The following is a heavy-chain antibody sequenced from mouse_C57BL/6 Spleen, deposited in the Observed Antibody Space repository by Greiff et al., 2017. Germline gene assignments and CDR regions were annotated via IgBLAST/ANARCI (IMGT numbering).Heavy chain of an antibody. CDR2: IWSGGST. CDR3: ASYYDYDGGCFDV. D-gene: IGHD2-4*01. Sequence: VQRVESGPGLVQPSQSLSITCTVSGFSLTSYGVHWVRQSPGKGLEWLGVIWSGGSTDYNAAFISRLSISKDNSKSQVFFKMNSLQADDTAIYYCASYYDYDGGCFDVWGTGTTVTVSS. J-gene: IGHJ1*03. V-gene: IGHV2-2*01. CDR1: GFSLTSYG.